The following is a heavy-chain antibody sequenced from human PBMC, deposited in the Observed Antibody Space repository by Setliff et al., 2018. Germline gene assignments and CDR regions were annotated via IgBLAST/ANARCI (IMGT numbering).Heavy chain of an antibody. D-gene: IGHD2-2*01. CDR3: TRHEDRNKCTSSSCYRENDAFDV. CDR2: IYPGDSDT. V-gene: IGHV5-51*01. J-gene: IGHJ3*01. CDR1: GCIFTNYW. Sequence: PGESLKISCKASGCIFTNYWIGWVRQMPGKGLEWMGVIYPGDSDTRYSPSFQGQVTISADKSINTAYLQWSSLKASDTAIYYCTRHEDRNKCTSSSCYRENDAFDVWGQGAMVTV.